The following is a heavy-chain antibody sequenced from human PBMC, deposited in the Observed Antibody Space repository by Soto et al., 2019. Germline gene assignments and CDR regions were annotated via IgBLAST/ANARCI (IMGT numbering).Heavy chain of an antibody. D-gene: IGHD3-10*01. J-gene: IGHJ4*02. Sequence: LSLTCAVYGGSFRGYYWSWIRQPPGKGLEWIGEINHSGSTNYNPSLKSRVTISVDTSKNQFSLKLSSVTAADTAVYYCARGHRSTRPQNYYGSGSYDYWGQGTLVTVSS. CDR2: INHSGST. CDR1: GGSFRGYY. CDR3: ARGHRSTRPQNYYGSGSYDY. V-gene: IGHV4-34*01.